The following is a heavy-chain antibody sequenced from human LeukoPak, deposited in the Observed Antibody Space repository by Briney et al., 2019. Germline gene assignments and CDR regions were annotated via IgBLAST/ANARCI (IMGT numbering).Heavy chain of an antibody. J-gene: IGHJ4*02. V-gene: IGHV1-2*02. Sequence: ASVKVSCKASGYTFTDYYMHWLRQAPGQGLEWMGWINLNSGGTKFAQRFQGRVTMTRDTSITTGHMELSRLTSDDTAVYCCARDSAALPGAYFDYWGQGTLVTVSS. CDR1: GYTFTDYY. D-gene: IGHD6-13*01. CDR3: ARDSAALPGAYFDY. CDR2: INLNSGGT.